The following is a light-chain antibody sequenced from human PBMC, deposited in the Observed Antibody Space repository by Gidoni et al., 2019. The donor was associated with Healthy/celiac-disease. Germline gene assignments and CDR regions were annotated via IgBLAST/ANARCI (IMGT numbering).Light chain of an antibody. CDR1: QSVLYSSNNNNY. CDR3: QQYYSTPPT. CDR2: WAS. J-gene: IGKJ1*01. V-gene: IGKV4-1*01. Sequence: DIVMTQSPDSLAVSLGERATINCKSSQSVLYSSNNNNYLAWYQQKPGQPPKLLIYWASTRESGVPDRFSGSGSGTDFTLTISSLQAEDVAVYYCQQYYSTPPTFXQXTKVEIK.